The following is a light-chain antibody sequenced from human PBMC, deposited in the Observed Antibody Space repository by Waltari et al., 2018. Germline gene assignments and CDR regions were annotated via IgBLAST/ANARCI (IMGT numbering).Light chain of an antibody. V-gene: IGLV2-23*01. CDR1: TRDVGAYYL. CDR2: DGG. J-gene: IGLJ1*01. CDR3: CSYAGRIPYV. Sequence: QSALTPPASVSGSTGQSLSISGTGSTRDVGAYYLVSRDQHRPGKSPKLIIYDGGVRPSAVSKRFSCSQAGNTASLTISVLQVDDEADYYCCSYAGRIPYVFGTGTTVTVL.